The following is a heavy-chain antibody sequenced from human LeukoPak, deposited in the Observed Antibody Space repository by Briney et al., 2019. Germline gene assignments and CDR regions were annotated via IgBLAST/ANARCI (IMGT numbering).Heavy chain of an antibody. CDR2: ISASGDTT. CDR1: GFAFSNYA. Sequence: GGSLRLSCAASGFAFSNYAVNWVRQAPGKGLDWVSGISASGDTTYYADSVKGRFTISRDNSKNTLYLQMNSLRAEDTAVYYCARSSGSSWYNSADYYYYGMDVWGRGTTVTVSS. V-gene: IGHV3-23*01. D-gene: IGHD6-13*01. CDR3: ARSSGSSWYNSADYYYYGMDV. J-gene: IGHJ6*02.